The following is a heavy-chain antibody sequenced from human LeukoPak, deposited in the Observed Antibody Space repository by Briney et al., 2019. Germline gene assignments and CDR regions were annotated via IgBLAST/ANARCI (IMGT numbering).Heavy chain of an antibody. CDR2: INHSGST. Sequence: SETLSLTCTVSGGSISSSNNYWGWIRQPPGKGLEWIGEINHSGSTNYNPSLKSRVTISVDTSKNQFSLKLSSVTAADTAVYYCARVNDPASPRYCSGGSCYSNDYWGQGTLVTVSS. V-gene: IGHV4-39*07. CDR3: ARVNDPASPRYCSGGSCYSNDY. CDR1: GGSISSSNNY. J-gene: IGHJ4*02. D-gene: IGHD2-15*01.